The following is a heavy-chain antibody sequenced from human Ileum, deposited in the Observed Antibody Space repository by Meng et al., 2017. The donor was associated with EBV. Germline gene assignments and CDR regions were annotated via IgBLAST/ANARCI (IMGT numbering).Heavy chain of an antibody. D-gene: IGHD3-16*01. Sequence: QGQRQGAGPGLVKPSGTLSLTCAVSGDSISSNNWWSWVRQSPGKGLEWIAEIHHSGTTTYNPSLKSRVTISVDKSENHFSLKLTSVTAADTAVYYCARGSDYVWGIWGQGTLVTVSS. CDR1: GDSISSNNW. CDR3: ARGSDYVWGI. CDR2: IHHSGTT. J-gene: IGHJ4*02. V-gene: IGHV4-4*02.